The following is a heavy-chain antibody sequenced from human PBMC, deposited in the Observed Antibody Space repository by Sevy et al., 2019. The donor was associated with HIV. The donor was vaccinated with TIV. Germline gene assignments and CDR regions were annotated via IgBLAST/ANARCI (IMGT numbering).Heavy chain of an antibody. CDR2: INGRGGST. CDR1: GYSFSSYA. CDR3: ARPSPRIAAAASAFYDN. V-gene: IGHV3-23*01. Sequence: GGSLRLSCVISGYSFSSYAISWVRQAPGKGLEWVSTINGRGGSTYYADSVKGRFTISGDNPKNTLFLQMINLRVDDTAIYYCARPSPRIAAAASAFYDNWGQGTLVTVSS. D-gene: IGHD6-13*01. J-gene: IGHJ4*02.